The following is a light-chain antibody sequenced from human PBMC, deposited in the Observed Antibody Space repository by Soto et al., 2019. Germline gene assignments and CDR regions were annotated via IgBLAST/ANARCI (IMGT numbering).Light chain of an antibody. CDR3: AVWDDSLSGPV. CDR1: SSNIGSHY. Sequence: QSVLTQPPSASGTPGQGVTISCSEASSNIGSHYVYWYQQLPGTAPKLLIYRSNQRPSGVPDRFSGSKSDTSASLAISGLRSEDEADYYCAVWDDSLSGPVFGGGTKLTVL. CDR2: RSN. V-gene: IGLV1-47*01. J-gene: IGLJ2*01.